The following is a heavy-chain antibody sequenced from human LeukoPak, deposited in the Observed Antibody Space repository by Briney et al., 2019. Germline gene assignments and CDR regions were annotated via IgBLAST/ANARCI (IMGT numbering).Heavy chain of an antibody. Sequence: ASVKVSCKASGYTFTGYYMHWVRQAPGQGLEWMGWINPNSGGTNYAQKFQGRVTMTRDTSISTAYMELSRLRSDDTAVYYCARAGDSNYGPYYYGMDAWGQGTTVTVSS. CDR1: GYTFTGYY. CDR3: ARAGDSNYGPYYYGMDA. J-gene: IGHJ6*02. CDR2: INPNSGGT. D-gene: IGHD4-11*01. V-gene: IGHV1-2*02.